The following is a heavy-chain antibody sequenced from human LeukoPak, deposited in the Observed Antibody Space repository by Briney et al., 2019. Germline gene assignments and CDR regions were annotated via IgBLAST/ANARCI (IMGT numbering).Heavy chain of an antibody. J-gene: IGHJ4*02. V-gene: IGHV3-23*01. CDR2: ISGSGGST. CDR3: AKEKKYCSSTSCHRLDY. CDR1: GFTFSSYW. D-gene: IGHD2-2*01. Sequence: TGGSLRLSCAASGFTFSSYWMSWVRQAPGKGLEWVSAISGSGGSTYYADSVKGRFTISRDNSKNTLYLQMNSLRAEDTAVYYCAKEKKYCSSTSCHRLDYWGQGTLVTVSS.